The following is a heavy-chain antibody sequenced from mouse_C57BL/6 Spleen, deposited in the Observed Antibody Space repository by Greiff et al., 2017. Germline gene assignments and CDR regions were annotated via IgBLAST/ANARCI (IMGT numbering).Heavy chain of an antibody. D-gene: IGHD1-1*01. CDR2: INPNNGGT. CDR3: ADLYYGSSSYYAMDY. V-gene: IGHV1-26*01. Sequence: EVKLQQSGPELVKPGASVKISCKASGYTFTDYYMNWVKQSHGKSLEWIGDINPNNGGTSYNQKFKGKATLTVDKSSSTAYMELRSLTSEDSAVYYCADLYYGSSSYYAMDYGGQGTSVTVSS. CDR1: GYTFTDYY. J-gene: IGHJ4*01.